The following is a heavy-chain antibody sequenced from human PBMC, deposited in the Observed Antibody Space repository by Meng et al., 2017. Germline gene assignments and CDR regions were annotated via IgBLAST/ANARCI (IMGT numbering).Heavy chain of an antibody. J-gene: IGHJ4*01. Sequence: LRLSCTVSGGSISSGGYYWSWIRQHPGKGLEWIGYIYYSGSTYYNPSLKSRVTISVDTSKNQFSLKLSSVTAADTAVYYCARDLDHYFDYWGHGTRVTVSS. V-gene: IGHV4-31*03. CDR3: ARDLDHYFDY. CDR1: GGSISSGGYY. CDR2: IYYSGST.